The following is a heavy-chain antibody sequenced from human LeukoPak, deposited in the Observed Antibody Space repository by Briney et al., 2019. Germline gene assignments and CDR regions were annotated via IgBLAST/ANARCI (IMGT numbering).Heavy chain of an antibody. CDR3: ARGGAYCGGDCHLDY. V-gene: IGHV4-4*07. CDR1: GGSISRYY. Sequence: SETLSLTCTVSGGSISRYYWNWIRQPAGKGLEWIGRIYTSGTTNYNPSLKSRVTMSVDTSKNQFSLKLSSVTAADTAVYYCARGGAYCGGDCHLDYWGQGTLVTVSS. CDR2: IYTSGTT. J-gene: IGHJ4*02. D-gene: IGHD2-21*02.